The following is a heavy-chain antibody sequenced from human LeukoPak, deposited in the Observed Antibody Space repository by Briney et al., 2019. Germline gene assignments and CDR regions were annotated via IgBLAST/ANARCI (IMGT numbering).Heavy chain of an antibody. J-gene: IGHJ3*01. CDR1: GLTFSNYG. CDR2: ISSTGGTT. CDR3: ARQAVARPFDL. V-gene: IGHV3-23*01. Sequence: GGSLRLSCVASGLTFSNYGISWVRQAPGKGLEWVSAISSTGGTTYYADSVKGHFTISRDNSKNTVYLQMNSLRAGDTAVYYCARQAVARPFDLWGQGTMVAVSS.